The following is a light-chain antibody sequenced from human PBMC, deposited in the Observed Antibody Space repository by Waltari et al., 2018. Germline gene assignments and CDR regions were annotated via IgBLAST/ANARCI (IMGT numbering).Light chain of an antibody. J-gene: IGLJ3*02. CDR1: SSDVGRYNL. V-gene: IGLV2-23*02. Sequence: QSALTQPASVSGSPGQSITISCTGTSSDVGRYNLVSWSQQPPGKAPKLMIYEVSKRPSGVSNRFSGSKSGNTASLTISGLQAEDEADYYCCSYAGSSTWVFGGGTKLTVL. CDR3: CSYAGSSTWV. CDR2: EVS.